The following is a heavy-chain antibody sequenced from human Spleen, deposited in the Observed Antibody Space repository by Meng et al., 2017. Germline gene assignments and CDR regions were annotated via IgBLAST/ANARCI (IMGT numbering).Heavy chain of an antibody. V-gene: IGHV1-46*01. Sequence: ASAKVSCKASGYTFTSYYMHWVRQAPGQGLEWMGIINPSGGSTSYAQKFQGRVTMTRDTSTSTVYMKLTTLRSEDAAVYYCERSIPSGHPGGVDPWGQGTLVTVSS. J-gene: IGHJ5*02. CDR2: INPSGGST. CDR1: GYTFTSYY. D-gene: IGHD2-21*01. CDR3: ERSIPSGHPGGVDP.